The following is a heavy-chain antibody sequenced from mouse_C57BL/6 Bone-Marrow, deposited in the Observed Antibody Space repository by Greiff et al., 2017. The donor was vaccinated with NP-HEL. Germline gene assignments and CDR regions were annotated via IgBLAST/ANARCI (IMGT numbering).Heavy chain of an antibody. V-gene: IGHV14-4*01. CDR1: GFNIKDDY. CDR3: TSQRGRVYFDY. D-gene: IGHD4-1*02. CDR2: IDPENGDT. Sequence: VQLQQSGAELVRPGASVKLSCTASGFNIKDDYMHWVKQRPEQGLEWIGWIDPENGDTEYASKFQGKATITADTSSNTAYLQLSSLTSEDTAVYYCTSQRGRVYFDYWGQGTTLTVSS. J-gene: IGHJ2*01.